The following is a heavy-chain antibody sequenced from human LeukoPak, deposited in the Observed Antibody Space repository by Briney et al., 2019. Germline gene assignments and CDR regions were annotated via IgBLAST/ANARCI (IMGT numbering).Heavy chain of an antibody. Sequence: ASVKVSCKASGYTFTSYGISWVRQAPGQGLEWMGWISAYNGNTNYAQKLQGRVTMTTDTSTSTAYMELRSLRSDDTAVYYCARDRAQQPVPNGIDYWGQGTLVTVSS. D-gene: IGHD6-13*01. V-gene: IGHV1-18*01. CDR3: ARDRAQQPVPNGIDY. J-gene: IGHJ4*02. CDR2: ISAYNGNT. CDR1: GYTFTSYG.